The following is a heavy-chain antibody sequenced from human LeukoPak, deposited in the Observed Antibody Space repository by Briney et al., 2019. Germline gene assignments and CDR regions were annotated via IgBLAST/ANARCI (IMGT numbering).Heavy chain of an antibody. D-gene: IGHD6-6*01. Sequence: SETLSLTCTVSGGSISSYYWSWLRQPPGKGLEWIGYIYYSGSTNYNPSLKSRVTISVDTSKNQFSLKLSSVTAADTAVYYCARGLMYSSSSFDYWGQGTLVTVSS. V-gene: IGHV4-59*01. CDR1: GGSISSYY. CDR2: IYYSGST. CDR3: ARGLMYSSSSFDY. J-gene: IGHJ4*02.